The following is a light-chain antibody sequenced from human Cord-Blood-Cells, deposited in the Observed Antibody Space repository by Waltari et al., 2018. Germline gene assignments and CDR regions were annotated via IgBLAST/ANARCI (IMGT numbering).Light chain of an antibody. V-gene: IGLV3-1*01. CDR3: QAWDSSSVV. CDR1: KLGDKY. Sequence: SYELTQPPSVSVSPGQTASITCSGDKLGDKYACWYQQKPAKSPVLVIYQDSKRPSGVLERFSGSNSGNTATLTISGTQAMDEADYYCQAWDSSSVVFGGGTKLTVL. J-gene: IGLJ2*01. CDR2: QDS.